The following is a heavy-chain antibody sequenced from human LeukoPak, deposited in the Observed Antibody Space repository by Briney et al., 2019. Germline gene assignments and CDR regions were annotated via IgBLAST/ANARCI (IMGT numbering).Heavy chain of an antibody. CDR3: ARSAAPYY. Sequence: GESLKISCAASGFTFSTYSLNWVRQAPGKGLEWVSYISSSSSTIYYADSVKGRFTISRDNANNLLYLQMNSLRAEDTAVYYCARSAAPYYWGQGTLVTVSS. CDR2: ISSSSSTI. J-gene: IGHJ4*02. D-gene: IGHD2-2*01. CDR1: GFTFSTYS. V-gene: IGHV3-48*04.